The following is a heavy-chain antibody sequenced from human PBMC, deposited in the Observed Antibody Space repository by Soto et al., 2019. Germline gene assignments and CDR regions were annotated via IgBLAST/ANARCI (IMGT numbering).Heavy chain of an antibody. V-gene: IGHV3-21*01. CDR2: ISSSSSYI. D-gene: IGHD6-6*01. CDR1: GFTFSSYS. CDR3: ARGVKQLEGIFDY. Sequence: PGGSLRLSCAASGFTFSSYSMNWVRQAPGKGLEWVSSISSSSSYIYYADSVKGRFTISRDNAKNSLYLQMNSLRAEDTAVYYCARGVKQLEGIFDYWGQGTQVTVSS. J-gene: IGHJ4*02.